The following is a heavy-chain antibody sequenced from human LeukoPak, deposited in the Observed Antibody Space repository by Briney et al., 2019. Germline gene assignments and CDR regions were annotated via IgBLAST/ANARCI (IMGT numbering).Heavy chain of an antibody. J-gene: IGHJ6*02. CDR1: GFTFSSHA. CDR2: ISYDGSNK. Sequence: GGSLRLSCAASGFTFSSHAMHWVRQAPGKGLEWVAVISYDGSNKYYADSVKGRFTISRDNSKNTLYLQMNSLRAEDTAVYYCARDRKRWFGDYGMDVWGQGTTVAVSS. CDR3: ARDRKRWFGDYGMDV. V-gene: IGHV3-30-3*01. D-gene: IGHD3-10*01.